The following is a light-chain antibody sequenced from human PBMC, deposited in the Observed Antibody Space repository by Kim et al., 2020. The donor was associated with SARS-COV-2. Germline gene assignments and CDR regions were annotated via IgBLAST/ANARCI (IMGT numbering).Light chain of an antibody. Sequence: AIRMTQSPSSFSASTGDRVTITCRASQGFSSSLAWYQQKPGNAPKLLIYATSTLQSGVPSRFSGSGSGTDFTLTISCLQSEDCAFYYCQQYYTYPYTLGQGTRLEI. CDR1: QGFSSS. J-gene: IGKJ2*01. CDR3: QQYYTYPYT. V-gene: IGKV1-8*01. CDR2: ATS.